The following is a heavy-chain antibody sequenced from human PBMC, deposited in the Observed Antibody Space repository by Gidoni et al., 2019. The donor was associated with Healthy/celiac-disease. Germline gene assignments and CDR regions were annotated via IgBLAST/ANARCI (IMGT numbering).Heavy chain of an antibody. D-gene: IGHD2-21*01. CDR2: IIPIFGTA. V-gene: IGHV1-69*01. CDR1: GGTFSSYA. CDR3: AGPYCGGDCYPRGSHHYYGMDV. J-gene: IGHJ6*02. Sequence: QVQLVQSGAEVKKTGSSVKVSCKASGGTFSSYAISWVRQAPGQGLEWMGGIIPIFGTANYAQKFQGRVTITADESTSTAYMELSSLRSEDTAVYYCAGPYCGGDCYPRGSHHYYGMDVWGQGTTVTVSS.